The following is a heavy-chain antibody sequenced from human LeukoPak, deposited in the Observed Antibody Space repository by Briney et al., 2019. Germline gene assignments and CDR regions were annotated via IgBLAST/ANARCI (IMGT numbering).Heavy chain of an antibody. CDR1: GGSISSYY. D-gene: IGHD3-10*01. J-gene: IGHJ5*02. V-gene: IGHV4-59*03. Sequence: KPSETLSLTCTVSGGSISSYYWSWIRQPPGKGLEWIGYISDSGSKNYSPSLKSRVTISVDTSKNQFSLKLSSVTAADTAVYFCAGPYGSAFDPWGQGTLVTVSS. CDR3: AGPYGSAFDP. CDR2: ISDSGSK.